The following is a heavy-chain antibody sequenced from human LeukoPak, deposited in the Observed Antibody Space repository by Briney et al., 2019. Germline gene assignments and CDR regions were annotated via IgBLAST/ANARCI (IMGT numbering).Heavy chain of an antibody. D-gene: IGHD3-22*01. CDR1: GGSFSGYY. CDR3: AAYYDSSGYYYLDY. V-gene: IGHV4-34*01. J-gene: IGHJ4*02. CDR2: INHSGST. Sequence: SETLSLTCAVYGGSFSGYYWSWIRQPPGKGLEWIGEINHSGSTNYNPSLKSRVTISVDKSKNQFSLKLSSVTAADTAVYYCAAYYDSSGYYYLDYWGQGTLVTVSS.